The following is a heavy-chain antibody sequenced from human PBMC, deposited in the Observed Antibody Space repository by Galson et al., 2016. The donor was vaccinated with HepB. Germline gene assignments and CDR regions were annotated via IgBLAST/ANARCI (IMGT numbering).Heavy chain of an antibody. D-gene: IGHD3-22*01. CDR2: IWYDGSNK. Sequence: SLRLSCAASGFTFSTYGMNWVRQSPGKGLEGVAAIWYDGSNKNYADSVKGRFTISRDNSKNTLYLQMNSLTAEDTAVYYCAGNSGYPVGAFDIWGQGTMVTVSS. CDR1: GFTFSTYG. CDR3: AGNSGYPVGAFDI. V-gene: IGHV3-33*01. J-gene: IGHJ3*02.